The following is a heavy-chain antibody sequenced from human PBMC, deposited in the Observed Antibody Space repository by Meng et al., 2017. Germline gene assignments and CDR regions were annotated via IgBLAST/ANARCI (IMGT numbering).Heavy chain of an antibody. V-gene: IGHV3-23*01. J-gene: IGHJ4*02. D-gene: IGHD2-15*01. Sequence: EVQVLESGGGLVQPGGSLRLSCAASGFSFSSYAVSWVRQAPGRGLEWVSAISGSGTSTYYADSVRGRFTISRDNSKNTLYLQMNSLRVEDTAVYYCAKDRDGSLPRNFDYWGQGALVTVSS. CDR3: AKDRDGSLPRNFDY. CDR1: GFSFSSYA. CDR2: ISGSGTST.